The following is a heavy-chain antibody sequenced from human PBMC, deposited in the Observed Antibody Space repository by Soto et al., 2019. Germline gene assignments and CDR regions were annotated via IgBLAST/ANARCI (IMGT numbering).Heavy chain of an antibody. Sequence: QVQLVQSGAEVKQPGASVKVSCKASGYTFSVYHLHWVRQAPGKGLEWMGWVYPSSGGTSYAQRFEGRVTMTRDTYINTAYMELSRLTSDDTAVYYCAKELQRGLDVWGQGTTVIVSS. CDR2: VYPSSGGT. V-gene: IGHV1-2*02. CDR1: GYTFSVYH. J-gene: IGHJ6*02. CDR3: AKELQRGLDV. D-gene: IGHD1-1*01.